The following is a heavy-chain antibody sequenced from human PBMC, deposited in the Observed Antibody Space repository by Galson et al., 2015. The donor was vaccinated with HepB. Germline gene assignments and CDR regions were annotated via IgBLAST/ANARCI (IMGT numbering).Heavy chain of an antibody. J-gene: IGHJ6*03. CDR2: IIPILGIA. CDR3: ARDEGLQGHYYYYMDV. CDR1: GGTFSSYT. D-gene: IGHD4-11*01. Sequence: SVKVSCKASGGTFSSYTISWVRQAPGQGLEWMGRIIPILGIANYAQKFQGRVTITADESTSTAYMELSSLRSEDTAVYYCARDEGLQGHYYYYMDVWGKGTTVTVSS. V-gene: IGHV1-69*04.